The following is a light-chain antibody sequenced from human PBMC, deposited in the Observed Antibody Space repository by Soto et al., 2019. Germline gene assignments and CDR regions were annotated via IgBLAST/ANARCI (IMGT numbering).Light chain of an antibody. CDR2: GAS. CDR1: QSVSSN. Sequence: EIVLTHSPATLSVSPCERATLSCRASQSVSSNLAWYQHKPGQAPRLLISGASTRATGIPARFSGSGSGTEFTLTISSLQSEDFAVYYCQQYNNWPITFGQGTRLEIK. J-gene: IGKJ5*01. V-gene: IGKV3-15*01. CDR3: QQYNNWPIT.